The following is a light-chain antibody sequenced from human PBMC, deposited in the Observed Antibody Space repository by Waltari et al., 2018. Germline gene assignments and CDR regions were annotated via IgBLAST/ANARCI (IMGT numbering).Light chain of an antibody. Sequence: VMTQSPVSLAVTLGQPASISCRSSQTLLKTDGNTFLNWFHQKPGQSPKGLIYEVSNGDSRVPDRFRGSGSGTDVKLESSRVEAVDVGVYYCMQGVRPWACGQGTKVEIK. V-gene: IGKV2-30*01. CDR3: MQGVRPWA. CDR1: QTLLKTDGNTF. J-gene: IGKJ1*01. CDR2: EVS.